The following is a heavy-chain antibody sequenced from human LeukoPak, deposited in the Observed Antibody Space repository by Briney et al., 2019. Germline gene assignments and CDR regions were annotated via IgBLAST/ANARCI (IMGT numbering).Heavy chain of an antibody. CDR3: ARAPHYCSGGSCWLLGMDV. CDR1: GFTFSSYG. J-gene: IGHJ6*02. V-gene: IGHV3-30*03. Sequence: PGRSLRLSCVGSGFTFSSYGIHWVRQAPGKGLEWVAVISYDGSNKYYADSVKGRFTISRDNSKNTLYLQMNSLRAEDTAVYYCARAPHYCSGGSCWLLGMDVWGQGTTVTVSS. CDR2: ISYDGSNK. D-gene: IGHD2-15*01.